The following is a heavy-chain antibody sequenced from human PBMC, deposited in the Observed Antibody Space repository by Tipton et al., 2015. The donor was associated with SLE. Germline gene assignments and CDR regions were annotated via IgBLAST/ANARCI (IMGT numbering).Heavy chain of an antibody. D-gene: IGHD1-20*01. Sequence: SLRLSCAASGFTFSSYWMSWVRQAPEKGLEWVANIKQDGSEKYYVDSVKGRFTIYRDNAKNSLYLQMNSLRAEDTAVYYCARPGLITGTTSNWFDPWGQGTLVTVSS. CDR1: GFTFSSYW. J-gene: IGHJ5*02. V-gene: IGHV3-7*01. CDR2: IKQDGSEK. CDR3: ARPGLITGTTSNWFDP.